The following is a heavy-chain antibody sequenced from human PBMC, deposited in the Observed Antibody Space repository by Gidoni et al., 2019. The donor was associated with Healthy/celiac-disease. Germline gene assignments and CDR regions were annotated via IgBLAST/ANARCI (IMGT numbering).Heavy chain of an antibody. J-gene: IGHJ4*02. CDR2: IYTSGST. V-gene: IGHV4-4*07. CDR3: ARDFPRGAYFDY. CDR1: GGSISSYY. Sequence: CTVSGGSISSYYWSWIRQPAGKGLEWIGRIYTSGSTNYNPSLKSRVTMSVDTSKNQFSLKLSSVTAADTAVYYCARDFPRGAYFDYWGQGTLVTVSS.